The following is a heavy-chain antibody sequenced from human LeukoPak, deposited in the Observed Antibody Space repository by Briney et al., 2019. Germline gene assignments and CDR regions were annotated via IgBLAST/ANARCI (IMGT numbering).Heavy chain of an antibody. CDR3: ARPSFSGTTRAFDI. Sequence: PGESLKISCEGSGYSFISYWIAWVRQMPGKGLEWMGIIYPGDFDTRYSPSFQGQVTISADKSISTAYLQWSSLRASDTAIYYCARPSFSGTTRAFDIWGQGTMVTVSS. V-gene: IGHV5-51*01. J-gene: IGHJ3*02. CDR1: GYSFISYW. CDR2: IYPGDFDT. D-gene: IGHD1-7*01.